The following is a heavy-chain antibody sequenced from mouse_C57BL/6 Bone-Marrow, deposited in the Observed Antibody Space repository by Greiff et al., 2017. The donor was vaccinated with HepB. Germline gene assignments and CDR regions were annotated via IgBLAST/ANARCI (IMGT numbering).Heavy chain of an antibody. D-gene: IGHD2-1*01. CDR3: ASLLDFDY. J-gene: IGHJ2*01. CDR1: GYTFTSYW. V-gene: IGHV1-69*01. CDR2: LDPSDSYT. Sequence: QVQLQQSGAELVMPGASVKLSCKASGYTFTSYWMHWVKQRPGQGLEWIGELDPSDSYTNYNQKFKGKSTLTVDKSSSTAYMQLSSRTSDDSAVYYCASLLDFDYWGQGTTLTVSS.